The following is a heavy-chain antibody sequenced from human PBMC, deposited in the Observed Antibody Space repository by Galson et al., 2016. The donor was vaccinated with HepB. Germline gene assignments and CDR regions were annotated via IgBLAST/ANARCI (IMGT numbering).Heavy chain of an antibody. CDR3: ARVVYAGYSILGYYFDS. D-gene: IGHD4-23*01. J-gene: IGHJ4*01. CDR1: GGSISGYY. Sequence: SETLSLTCTVSGGSISGYYWSWIRQPPGKGLEWIAYIYSSVSTNYNPSLKSRVTISIDASKNQFSLKLNSVTAADTAVYFCARVVYAGYSILGYYFDSWGHGTLVTVSS. V-gene: IGHV4-4*08. CDR2: IYSSVST.